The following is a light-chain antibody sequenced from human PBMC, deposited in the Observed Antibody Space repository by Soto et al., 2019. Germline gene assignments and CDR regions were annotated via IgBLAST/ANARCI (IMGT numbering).Light chain of an antibody. V-gene: IGLV2-14*03. J-gene: IGLJ3*02. CDR3: SSYTSFSTLV. Sequence: QSALTQPASVSGSPGQSITISCTGTDSDVGGYNYVSWYQQHPGKAPKLMIYEVINRPSGVSNRFSGSKSANTASLTISGLQAEDEADYYCSSYTSFSTLVFGGGTKVTVL. CDR1: DSDVGGYNY. CDR2: EVI.